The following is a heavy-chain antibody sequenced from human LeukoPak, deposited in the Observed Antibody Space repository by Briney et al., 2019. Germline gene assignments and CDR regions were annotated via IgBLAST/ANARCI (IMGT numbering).Heavy chain of an antibody. Sequence: GGSLRLSCAASGFTFSTYAMNWVRQAPGKGLEWVSAISDSGGYTYYADSVKGRFTISRDNSKNTLYLQMNSLRAEDTAIYYCAKGLRGNGGFDYWGQGTLVTVSS. CDR2: ISDSGGYT. J-gene: IGHJ4*02. CDR3: AKGLRGNGGFDY. V-gene: IGHV3-23*01. CDR1: GFTFSTYA. D-gene: IGHD3-16*01.